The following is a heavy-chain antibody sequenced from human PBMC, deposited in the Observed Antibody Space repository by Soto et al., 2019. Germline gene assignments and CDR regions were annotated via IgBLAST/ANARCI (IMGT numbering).Heavy chain of an antibody. V-gene: IGHV4-59*01. CDR1: GGSMSGYY. J-gene: IGHJ2*01. D-gene: IGHD2-8*02. CDR2: IYDGWCT. CDR3: ARLKTGGNAYFEL. Sequence: QVHLQESGPGLVKPSETLSLTCTVSGGSMSGYYWSWVRQSPGKGLEWIGYIYDGWCTIYNPSLRSRVTILADASKNQLSLRLSSVTAADTAVYYCARLKTGGNAYFELWGRGALVAVSS.